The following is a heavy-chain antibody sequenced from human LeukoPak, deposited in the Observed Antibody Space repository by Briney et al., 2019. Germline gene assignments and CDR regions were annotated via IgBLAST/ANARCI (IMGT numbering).Heavy chain of an antibody. CDR2: ISSSGDSL. CDR3: ARDHVVVPAAYYYYGMDV. V-gene: IGHV3-11*01. CDR1: GFTFSDYY. Sequence: GGSLRLSCVASGFTFSDYYMTWIRQAPGKGLEWISFISSSGDSLYYAESVEGRFTISRDNAKDSVYLQMNSLRAEDTAVYYCARDHVVVPAAYYYYGMDVWGQGTTVTVSS. D-gene: IGHD2-2*01. J-gene: IGHJ6*02.